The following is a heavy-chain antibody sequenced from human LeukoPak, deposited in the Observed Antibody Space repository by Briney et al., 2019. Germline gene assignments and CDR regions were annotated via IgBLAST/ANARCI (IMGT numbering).Heavy chain of an antibody. D-gene: IGHD5-24*01. CDR3: AKDESKRRDGYSYYFDY. V-gene: IGHV3-20*04. J-gene: IGHJ4*02. CDR1: GFSFDDYG. Sequence: GGSLRLSCAASGFSFDDYGMSWVRQAPGKGLEWVSGINWNGGSTGYADSVKGRFTISRDNDKNTLYLQMNSLRAEDTAVYYCAKDESKRRDGYSYYFDYWGQGTLVTVSS. CDR2: INWNGGST.